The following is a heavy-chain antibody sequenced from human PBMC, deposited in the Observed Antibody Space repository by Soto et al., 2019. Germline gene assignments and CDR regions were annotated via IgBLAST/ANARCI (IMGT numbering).Heavy chain of an antibody. V-gene: IGHV3-7*03. Sequence: VQLVESGGGLVQPGGSLRLSCAASGFTFSSYWMSWVRQAPGKGLEWVANIKQDGSEKYYVDSVKGRFTISRDNAKNSLYLQMNSLRAEDTAVYYCARWGGYNWGRYFDYWGQGTLVTVSS. D-gene: IGHD6-25*01. J-gene: IGHJ4*02. CDR1: GFTFSSYW. CDR3: ARWGGYNWGRYFDY. CDR2: IKQDGSEK.